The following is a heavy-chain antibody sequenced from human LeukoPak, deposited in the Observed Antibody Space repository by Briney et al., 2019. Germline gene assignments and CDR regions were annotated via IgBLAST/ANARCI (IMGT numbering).Heavy chain of an antibody. D-gene: IGHD2/OR15-2a*01. V-gene: IGHV3-21*01. J-gene: IGHJ4*02. CDR3: ASPPIVGEGSDY. CDR1: GFTFSSYS. Sequence: GGSLRLSCAASGFTFSSYSMNWVRQAPGKGLEWVSSISSGSSYIYYADSVKGRFTISRDNAKNSLYLQMNSLRAEDTAVYYCASPPIVGEGSDYWGQGTLVTVSS. CDR2: ISSGSSYI.